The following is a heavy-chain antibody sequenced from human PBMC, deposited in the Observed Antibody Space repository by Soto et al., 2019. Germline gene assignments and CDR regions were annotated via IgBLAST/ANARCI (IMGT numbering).Heavy chain of an antibody. V-gene: IGHV3-23*01. Sequence: GGSLRLASAASGFKFNMIAMSWIRQAQAKCIQWVSHISSSGSSRDYADSVRGRFTISTNNSKNVLFLQMNSLRADDTATYFFAKDPPSPCTTTLFDPWGKGTRSTVS. CDR3: AKDPPSPCTTTLFDP. J-gene: IGHJ5*02. CDR2: ISSSGSSR. CDR1: GFKFNMIA. D-gene: IGHD2-2*01.